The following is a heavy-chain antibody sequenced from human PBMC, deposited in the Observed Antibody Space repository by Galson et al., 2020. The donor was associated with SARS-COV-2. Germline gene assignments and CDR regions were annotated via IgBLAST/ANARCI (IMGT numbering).Heavy chain of an antibody. CDR2: INHSGST. CDR3: ARGLVLRYFDWLLGGTHFDY. V-gene: IGHV4-34*01. Sequence: SETLSLTCAVYGGSFSGYYWSWIRQPPGKGLEWIGEINHSGSTNYNPSLKSRVTISVDTSKNQFSLKLSSVTAADTAVYYCARGLVLRYFDWLLGGTHFDYWGQGTLVTVSS. D-gene: IGHD3-9*01. CDR1: GGSFSGYY. J-gene: IGHJ4*02.